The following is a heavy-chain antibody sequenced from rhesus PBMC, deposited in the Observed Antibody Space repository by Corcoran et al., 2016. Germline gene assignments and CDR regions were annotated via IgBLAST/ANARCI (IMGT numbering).Heavy chain of an antibody. CDR1: GGSISSSY. CDR3: ARGRPGDY. J-gene: IGHJ4*01. CDR2: IYGSGSST. V-gene: IGHV4-169*01. D-gene: IGHD1-44*02. Sequence: QLQLQESGPGLVKPSETLSLTCAVSGGSISSSYWRWIRQAPGKGLEGIGYIYGSGSSTNYNPSLKSRCTLAVDTTKNQRSLKLSSGTAADTAVYYGARGRPGDYWGQGVLVTVSS.